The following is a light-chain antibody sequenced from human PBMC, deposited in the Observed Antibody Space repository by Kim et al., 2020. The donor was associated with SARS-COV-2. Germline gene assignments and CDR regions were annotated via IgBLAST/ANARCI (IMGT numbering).Light chain of an antibody. J-gene: IGKJ5*01. V-gene: IGKV1-17*01. CDR1: QDIRND. Sequence: DIQMTQSPSSLSASVGDRVTITCRASQDIRNDLGWYQQNPGSAPQRLIYGASSLPSGVPSRFSGSGSGTEFTLTLSRVQPEDFATYCCLQHNTYPITVGQGTRLEI. CDR2: GAS. CDR3: LQHNTYPIT.